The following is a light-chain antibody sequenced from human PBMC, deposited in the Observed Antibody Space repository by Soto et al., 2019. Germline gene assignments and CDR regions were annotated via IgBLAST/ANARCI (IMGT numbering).Light chain of an antibody. CDR3: SSYTSTNTQV. CDR1: SSDVGAYKY. Sequence: QSVLTQPASVSGSPGQSITISCTGTSSDVGAYKYVSWCQQHPGKAPKLMIYEVSNQPSGVSNRFSGSKSGNTASVTISGLQAEDEADYYCSSYTSTNTQVFGTGTKVTVL. J-gene: IGLJ1*01. V-gene: IGLV2-14*01. CDR2: EVS.